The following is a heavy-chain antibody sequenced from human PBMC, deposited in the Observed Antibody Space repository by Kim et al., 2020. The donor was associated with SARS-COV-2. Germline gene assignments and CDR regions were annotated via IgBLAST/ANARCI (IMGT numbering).Heavy chain of an antibody. CDR2: INHSGST. D-gene: IGHD3-22*01. V-gene: IGHV4-34*01. Sequence: SETLSLTCAVYGGSFSGYYWSWIRQPPGKGLEWIGEINHSGSTNYNPSLKSRVTISVDTSKNQFSLKLSSVTAADTAVYYCARQPGFANYYDSSGYAWGQGTLVTVSS. CDR1: GGSFSGYY. CDR3: ARQPGFANYYDSSGYA. J-gene: IGHJ5*02.